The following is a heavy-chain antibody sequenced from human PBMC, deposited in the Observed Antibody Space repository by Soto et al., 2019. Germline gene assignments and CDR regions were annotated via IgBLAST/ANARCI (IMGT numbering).Heavy chain of an antibody. J-gene: IGHJ2*01. Sequence: SVKVSCKASGGTFSSYAISWVRQAPGQGLEWMGGIIPIFGTANYAQKFQGRVTITADESTSTAYMELSSLRSEDTAVYYCGRVRVVYAMRGFGSDLGGRGTRVPVPS. D-gene: IGHD2-8*02. CDR1: GGTFSSYA. V-gene: IGHV1-69*13. CDR3: GRVRVVYAMRGFGSDL. CDR2: IIPIFGTA.